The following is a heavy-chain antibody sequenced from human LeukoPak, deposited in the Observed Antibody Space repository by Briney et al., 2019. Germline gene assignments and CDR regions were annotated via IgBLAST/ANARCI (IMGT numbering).Heavy chain of an antibody. CDR2: IIPIFGIV. Sequence: GASVKVSCKASGGTLISYAINWVGQAPGQGREWIGRIIPIFGIVNYAQNFQCRVTITADKSTNTAYMDLSSLRSEDTAFYYCARADSSGYSLDENFDYWGQGTLVTVSS. D-gene: IGHD3-22*01. CDR1: GGTLISYA. J-gene: IGHJ4*02. CDR3: ARADSSGYSLDENFDY. V-gene: IGHV1-69*04.